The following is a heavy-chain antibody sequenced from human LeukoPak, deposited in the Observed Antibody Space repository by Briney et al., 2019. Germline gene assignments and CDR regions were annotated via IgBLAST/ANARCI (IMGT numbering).Heavy chain of an antibody. Sequence: ASVKVSCKASGGTFSSYAISWVRQAPGQGLEWMGGIIPIFGTANYSQKFQGRVTITADKSTTTAYMELSSLRSEDTAVYYCARSSIIAAAGPYYFDYWGQGTLVTVSS. J-gene: IGHJ4*02. V-gene: IGHV1-69*06. CDR3: ARSSIIAAAGPYYFDY. CDR1: GGTFSSYA. CDR2: IIPIFGTA. D-gene: IGHD6-13*01.